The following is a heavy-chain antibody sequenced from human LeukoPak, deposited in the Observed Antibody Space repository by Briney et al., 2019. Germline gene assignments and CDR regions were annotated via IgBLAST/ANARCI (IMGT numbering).Heavy chain of an antibody. J-gene: IGHJ4*02. CDR1: GFTFSNYW. CDR2: INPAGNYK. CDR3: ARDFRFLENSVV. V-gene: IGHV3-74*01. D-gene: IGHD3-3*01. Sequence: HPGGSLRLSCAASGFTFSNYWIHWIRQAPGKGLVWVSRINPAGNYKNYADSVKGRFTISRDNAKNSLYLQMNSLRAEDTAVYYCARDFRFLENSVVWGQGTLVTVSS.